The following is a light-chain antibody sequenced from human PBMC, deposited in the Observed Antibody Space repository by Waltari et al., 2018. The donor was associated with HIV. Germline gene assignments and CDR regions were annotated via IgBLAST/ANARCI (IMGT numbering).Light chain of an antibody. V-gene: IGLV3-1*01. Sequence: SYDLSQPPSVSVSPGQTASITCSGDKLGDKYVSWYQQYPGQSPALVIYQDDRRPSGIPERFSGSNSGTTATLTIGGTQTMDEADYYCQAWDSSAVVFGRGTKLTVL. CDR3: QAWDSSAVV. CDR1: KLGDKY. CDR2: QDD. J-gene: IGLJ3*02.